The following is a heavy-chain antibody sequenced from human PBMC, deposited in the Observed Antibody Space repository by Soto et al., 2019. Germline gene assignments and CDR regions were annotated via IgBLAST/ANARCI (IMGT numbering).Heavy chain of an antibody. Sequence: EVQLLESGGGLVQPGGSLRLSCAASGFTFSSYAMSWVRQAPGKGLEWVSGISGSGGSTYNADSVKGRFTISRDNSKNTLYLQMNSLRGGDTAVYYCAKDLRRFGEFTFDYWGQGTLVTVSS. D-gene: IGHD3-10*01. J-gene: IGHJ4*02. CDR2: ISGSGGST. CDR3: AKDLRRFGEFTFDY. CDR1: GFTFSSYA. V-gene: IGHV3-23*01.